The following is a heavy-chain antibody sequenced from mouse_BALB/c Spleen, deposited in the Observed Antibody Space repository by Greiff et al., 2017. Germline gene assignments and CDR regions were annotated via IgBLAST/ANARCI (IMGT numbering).Heavy chain of an antibody. CDR2: ISSGGGST. Sequence: EVKVVESGGGLVKPGGSLKLSCAASGFAFSSYDMSWVRQTPEKRLEWVAYISSGGGSTYYPDTVKGRFTISRDNAKNTLYLQMSSLKSEDTAMYYCARPSVYYAMDYWGQGTSVTVSS. J-gene: IGHJ4*01. CDR1: GFAFSSYD. V-gene: IGHV5-12-1*01. D-gene: IGHD2-10*02. CDR3: ARPSVYYAMDY.